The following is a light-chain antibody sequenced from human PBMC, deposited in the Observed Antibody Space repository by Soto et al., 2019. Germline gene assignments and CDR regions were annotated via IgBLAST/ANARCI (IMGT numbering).Light chain of an antibody. V-gene: IGKV3-20*01. J-gene: IGKJ1*01. CDR1: QSISTNL. CDR2: GAS. CDR3: QQYCRTSWT. Sequence: EIVLTQSPGTLSLSPGEGATLSCRASQSISTNLFAWYQQKPGQAPRLLIYGASTRATGIPARFSGSGSGTDFTLTISRLETEDFEVYYCQQYCRTSWTFGQGTKVEIK.